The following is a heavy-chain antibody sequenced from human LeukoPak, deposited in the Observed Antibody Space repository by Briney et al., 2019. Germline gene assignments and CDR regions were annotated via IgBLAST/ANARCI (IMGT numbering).Heavy chain of an antibody. CDR1: GFTFSSYS. J-gene: IGHJ4*02. Sequence: PGGSLRLSCAASGFTFSSYSMNWVRQAPGKGLEWVSYISSSSSTIYYADSVKGRFTISRDNAKNSLYLQVNSLRAEDTAVYYCARGPTRSNYYDSSGYLYYWGQGTLVTVSS. V-gene: IGHV3-48*01. D-gene: IGHD3-22*01. CDR2: ISSSSSTI. CDR3: ARGPTRSNYYDSSGYLYY.